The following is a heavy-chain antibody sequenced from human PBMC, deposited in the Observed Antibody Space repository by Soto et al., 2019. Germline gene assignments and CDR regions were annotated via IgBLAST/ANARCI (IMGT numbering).Heavy chain of an antibody. Sequence: ASVKVSCKASGYTFTSYGISWVRQAPGQGLEWMGWISAYNGNTNYAQKLQGRVTMTTDTSTSTAYMKLSSVTAADTAVYYCASTHDFWSGYQFDYWGQGTLVTVSS. J-gene: IGHJ4*02. CDR1: GYTFTSYG. CDR3: ASTHDFWSGYQFDY. D-gene: IGHD3-3*01. CDR2: ISAYNGNT. V-gene: IGHV1-18*01.